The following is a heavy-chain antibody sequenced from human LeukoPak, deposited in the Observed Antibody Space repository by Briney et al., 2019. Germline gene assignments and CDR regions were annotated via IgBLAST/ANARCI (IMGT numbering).Heavy chain of an antibody. V-gene: IGHV3-9*03. J-gene: IGHJ3*02. CDR1: GFTFDDYA. CDR3: AKGRYCSSTSCYGDAFDI. CDR2: ISWNSGSI. Sequence: GGPLRLSCAASGFTFDDYAMHWVRQAPGKGLEWVSGISWNSGSIGYADSVKGRFTISRDNAKNSLYLQMNSLRAEDMALYYCAKGRYCSSTSCYGDAFDIWGQGTMVTVSS. D-gene: IGHD2-2*01.